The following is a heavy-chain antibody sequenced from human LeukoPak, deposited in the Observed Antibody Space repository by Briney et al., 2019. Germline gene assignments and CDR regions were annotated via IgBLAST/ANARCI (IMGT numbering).Heavy chain of an antibody. D-gene: IGHD2-2*01. V-gene: IGHV4-34*01. CDR1: GGSFSGYY. J-gene: IGHJ6*02. CDR2: INHSGST. CDR3: VGEVVPAAIPSGYYYYGMDV. Sequence: SQTLSLTCAVYGGSFSGYYWSWIRQPPGKGLERIGEINHSGSTNYNPSLKSRVTISVDTSKNQFSLKLSSVTAADTAVYYCVGEVVPAAIPSGYYYYGMDVWGQGTTVTVSS.